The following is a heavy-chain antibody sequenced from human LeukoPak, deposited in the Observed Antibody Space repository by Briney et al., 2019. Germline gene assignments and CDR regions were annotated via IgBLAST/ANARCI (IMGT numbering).Heavy chain of an antibody. CDR1: GGTVSSGDYY. V-gene: IGHV4-61*02. D-gene: IGHD2-2*01. CDR2: IYSIRSTQYSPSL. CDR3: ARDRDGAGMLVSSFQY. Sequence: SEAPSLTCTVSGGTVSSGDYYWSWIRQPAGKGLEWIGRIYSIRSTQYSPSLQYNPSLKSRVTISKDTSRNQFSLNLNSVTAADTAMYYCARDRDGAGMLVSSFQYWGQGIPVTVSS. J-gene: IGHJ4*02.